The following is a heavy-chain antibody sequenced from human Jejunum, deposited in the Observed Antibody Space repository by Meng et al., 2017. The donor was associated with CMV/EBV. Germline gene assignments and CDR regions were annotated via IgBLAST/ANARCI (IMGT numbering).Heavy chain of an antibody. J-gene: IGHJ4*02. D-gene: IGHD3-22*01. CDR1: Y. Sequence: YWGWIRQPPGKGLEWIETIYYSGSTYYNPSLKSRLSMSVDTSRNQFSLRLSSVTAADTAVYYCARDSPTAGFYYSGGYSRGYFDYWGQGMLVTVSS. V-gene: IGHV4-39*07. CDR2: IYYSGST. CDR3: ARDSPTAGFYYSGGYSRGYFDY.